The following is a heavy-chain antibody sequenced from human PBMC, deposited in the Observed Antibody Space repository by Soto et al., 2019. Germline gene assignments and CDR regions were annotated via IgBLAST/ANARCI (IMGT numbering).Heavy chain of an antibody. J-gene: IGHJ4*02. D-gene: IGHD3-22*01. CDR2: ISAYSGNT. CDR3: ARQQGLLPLFDV. Sequence: VSAVKVSCKASGYTFTSHRITCVRQAPGQGLEWMGWISAYSGNTNYAQKFQGRVTLTVDTSTTTAYMELRSLRSDDTAVYYCARQQGLLPLFDVWGPGTLVTGSS. V-gene: IGHV1-18*01. CDR1: GYTFTSHR.